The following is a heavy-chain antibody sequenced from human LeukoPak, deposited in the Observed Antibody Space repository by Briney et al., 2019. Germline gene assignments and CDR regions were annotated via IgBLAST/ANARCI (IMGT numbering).Heavy chain of an antibody. J-gene: IGHJ4*02. CDR2: IYPGDSDT. Sequence: PGQSLKISCEGSGYSFTTYWIGWVRQMPGNGLEWMGIIYPGDSDTRYSPSFQGQVTISADKSISTAYLQWSSLKASDTAMYYCARSASGSSSPDGHFDYWGQGTLVTVSS. D-gene: IGHD1-26*01. V-gene: IGHV5-51*03. CDR1: GYSFTTYW. CDR3: ARSASGSSSPDGHFDY.